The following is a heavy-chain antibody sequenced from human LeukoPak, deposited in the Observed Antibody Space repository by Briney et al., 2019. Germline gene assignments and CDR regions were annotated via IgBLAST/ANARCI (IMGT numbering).Heavy chain of an antibody. Sequence: GGSLRLSCAASGFTFSSYSMNWVRQAPGKGLEWVSSISSSSSYIYYADSVKGRFTISRDNAKNSLYLQMNSLRAEDTAVYYCARREYCGGDCYPPQDFQHWGQGTLVTVSS. CDR3: ARREYCGGDCYPPQDFQH. CDR2: ISSSSSYI. CDR1: GFTFSSYS. D-gene: IGHD2-21*02. J-gene: IGHJ1*01. V-gene: IGHV3-21*01.